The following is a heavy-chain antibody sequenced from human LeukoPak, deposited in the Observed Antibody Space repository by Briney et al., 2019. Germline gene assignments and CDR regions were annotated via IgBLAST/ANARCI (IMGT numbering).Heavy chain of an antibody. Sequence: PGGSLRLSCAASGFIFRSYSMNWVRQAPGKGLEWVSSISSSSFYIYYADSLKGRFTISRDNAKSSLFLQMNSLRAEDTALYYCARDSLVDTGHQNYYYYGMDVWGQGTTVTVSS. D-gene: IGHD5-18*01. CDR2: ISSSSFYI. CDR1: GFIFRSYS. V-gene: IGHV3-21*01. CDR3: ARDSLVDTGHQNYYYYGMDV. J-gene: IGHJ6*02.